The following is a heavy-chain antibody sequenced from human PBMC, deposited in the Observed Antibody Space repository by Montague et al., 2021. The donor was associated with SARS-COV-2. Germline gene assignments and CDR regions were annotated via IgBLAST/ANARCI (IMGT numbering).Heavy chain of an antibody. CDR1: GGSRRTIVNF. CDR2: ISYTGST. J-gene: IGHJ4*02. CDR3: ARSGDPGTTVTYLY. D-gene: IGHD4-11*01. Sequence: SETLSLTCTFSGGSRRTIVNFWGWICQPPGKGGEWIGSISYTGSTYHNTSLKSRVTMSVDTSKNQFSLKLNSVTAADTAVYYCARSGDPGTTVTYLYWGQGTLVTVSS. V-gene: IGHV4-39*07.